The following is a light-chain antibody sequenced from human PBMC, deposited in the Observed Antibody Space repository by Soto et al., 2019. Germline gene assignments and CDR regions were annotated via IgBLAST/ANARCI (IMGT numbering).Light chain of an antibody. V-gene: IGKV1-39*01. CDR1: QGISSY. CDR3: QQSHSTPRT. Sequence: DIQMTQSPSTLSASVGDRVTITCRASQGISSYLAWYQQKPGKAPKLLIYAASTLQSGVPSRFSGSGSGADYTLTISSLQPEDFATYSCQQSHSTPRTFGQGTKVDI. CDR2: AAS. J-gene: IGKJ1*01.